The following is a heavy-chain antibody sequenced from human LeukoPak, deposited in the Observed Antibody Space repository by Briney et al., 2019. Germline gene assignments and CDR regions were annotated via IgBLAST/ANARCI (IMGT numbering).Heavy chain of an antibody. V-gene: IGHV5-51*01. D-gene: IGHD3-10*01. CDR1: GYIFTSYW. J-gene: IGHJ5*02. CDR3: AVGGGFGYLSNWFDP. CDR2: IYPGDSDT. Sequence: GGSLQISCKGSGYIFTSYWIGWVRQVPGKGLEWMGIIYPGDSDTRYSPSFQGQDTISADRSIGTAYLQWSSLKASDTAMYYCAVGGGFGYLSNWFDPWGQGTLVTVSS.